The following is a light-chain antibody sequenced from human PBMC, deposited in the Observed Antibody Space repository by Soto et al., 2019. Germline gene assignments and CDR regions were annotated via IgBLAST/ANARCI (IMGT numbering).Light chain of an antibody. J-gene: IGKJ5*01. V-gene: IGKV3-11*01. CDR3: QQRSNCRPIA. CDR2: DAS. CDR1: QSIRSER. Sequence: EIVLKQSPVTLSLSKGERATXSCRXSQSIRSERLAWYQQKPFQSPILVIYDASNMSTRIPSIFSCGWSGPDFNLTISSIGPEDFAVCYCQQRSNCRPIAFGQGT.